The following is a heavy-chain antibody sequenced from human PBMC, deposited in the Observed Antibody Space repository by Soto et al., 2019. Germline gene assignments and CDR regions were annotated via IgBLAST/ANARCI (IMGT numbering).Heavy chain of an antibody. CDR2: IYHSGST. CDR1: GGSISSSNW. CDR3: ARHGEYSSSWYFDY. D-gene: IGHD6-13*01. V-gene: IGHV4-4*02. Sequence: SETLSLTCAVSGGSISSSNWWSWVRQPPGKGLEWIGEIYHSGSTNYNPSLKSRVTISVDTSKNQFSLKLSSVTAADTAVYYCARHGEYSSSWYFDYWGQGTLVTVSS. J-gene: IGHJ4*02.